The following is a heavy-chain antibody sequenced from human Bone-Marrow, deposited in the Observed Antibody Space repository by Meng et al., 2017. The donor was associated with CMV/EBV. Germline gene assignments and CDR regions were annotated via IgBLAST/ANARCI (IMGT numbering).Heavy chain of an antibody. CDR2: ISYDGSNK. J-gene: IGHJ4*02. V-gene: IGHV3-30-3*01. D-gene: IGHD3-9*01. CDR3: ARDIIAKVLRYFDWPTPFDY. Sequence: GGSLRLSCAASGFTFSSYAMHWVRQAPGKGLEWVAVISYDGSNKYYADSVKGRFTISRDNAKNSLYLQMNSLRAEDTAVYYCARDIIAKVLRYFDWPTPFDYWGQGTLVTVSS. CDR1: GFTFSSYA.